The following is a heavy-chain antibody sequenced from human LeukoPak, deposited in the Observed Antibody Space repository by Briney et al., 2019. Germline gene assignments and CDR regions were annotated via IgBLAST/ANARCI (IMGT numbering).Heavy chain of an antibody. J-gene: IGHJ5*02. CDR1: GGSISSYY. Sequence: SETLSLTCTVSGGSISSYYWSWIRQPPEKGLEWIGYIYYSGSTNYNPSLKSRVTISVDTSKNQFSLKLSSVTAADTAVYYCARGGSLDWFDPWGQGTLVTVSS. CDR2: IYYSGST. CDR3: ARGGSLDWFDP. D-gene: IGHD3-10*01. V-gene: IGHV4-59*01.